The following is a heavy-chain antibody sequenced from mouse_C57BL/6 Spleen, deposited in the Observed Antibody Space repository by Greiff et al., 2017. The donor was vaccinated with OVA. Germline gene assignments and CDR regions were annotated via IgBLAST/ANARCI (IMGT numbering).Heavy chain of an antibody. CDR3: ARSLTGTGYFDV. J-gene: IGHJ1*03. CDR2: IDPSDSET. D-gene: IGHD4-1*01. CDR1: GYTFTSYW. V-gene: IGHV1-52*01. Sequence: VKLQQPGAELVRPGSSVKLSCKASGYTFTSYWMHWVKQRPIQGLEWIGNIDPSDSETHYNQKFKDKATLTVDKSSSTAYMQLSSLTSEDSAVYYCARSLTGTGYFDVWGTGTTVTVSS.